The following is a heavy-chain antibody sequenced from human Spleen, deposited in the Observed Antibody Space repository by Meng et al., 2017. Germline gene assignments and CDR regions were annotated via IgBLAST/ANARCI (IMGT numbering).Heavy chain of an antibody. Sequence: QVHLAESGGGVAQPGGSLTLSCVASGFTFRSYAMHWIRQAPGKGLEWVALISFDGKKKFYGDSVKGRFTISRDNANNTLSLELSSLRSEDTAVYYCARDGISDEYSSYVAHWGQGTLVTVSS. CDR3: ARDGISDEYSSYVAH. D-gene: IGHD3-22*01. V-gene: IGHV3-30*03. CDR2: ISFDGKKK. CDR1: GFTFRSYA. J-gene: IGHJ5*02.